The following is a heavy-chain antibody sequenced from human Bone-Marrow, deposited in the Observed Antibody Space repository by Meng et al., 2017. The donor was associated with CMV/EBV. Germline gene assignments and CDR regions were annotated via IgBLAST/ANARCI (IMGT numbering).Heavy chain of an antibody. CDR1: GGTFSSYA. D-gene: IGHD5-24*01. V-gene: IGHV1-69*05. Sequence: SVKSCKASGGTFSSYAISWVRQAPGQGLEWMGGIIPIFGTANYAQKFQGRVTITTDESTSTAYMELSSLRSEAAAVYYCAGSGGDGYPYNRGGIMDYWGQGTLVTVSS. CDR3: AGSGGDGYPYNRGGIMDY. CDR2: IIPIFGTA. J-gene: IGHJ4*02.